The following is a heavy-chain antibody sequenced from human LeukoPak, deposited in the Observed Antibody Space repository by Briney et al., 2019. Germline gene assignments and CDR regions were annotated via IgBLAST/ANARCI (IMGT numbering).Heavy chain of an antibody. V-gene: IGHV1-69*04. CDR2: IIPILGLA. CDR1: GGTFSSYA. Sequence: GSSVKVSCKASGGTFSSYAISWVRQAPGQGLEWMGRIIPILGLAHSAQKSQDSVTITADKFTSTAYMELSSLRYEDTAVYYCARDITMVRGVITRFDYWGQGTLVTVSS. D-gene: IGHD3-10*01. J-gene: IGHJ4*02. CDR3: ARDITMVRGVITRFDY.